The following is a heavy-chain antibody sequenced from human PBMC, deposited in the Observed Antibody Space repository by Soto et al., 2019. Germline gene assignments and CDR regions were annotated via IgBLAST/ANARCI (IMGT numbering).Heavy chain of an antibody. V-gene: IGHV1-69*01. CDR2: NIPIFGTA. Sequence: QVQLVQSGAEAKKPGSSVKVSCKASGGTFSSYAISWERQAPGQGVEWMGGNIPIFGTANYAQKFQGRVTNTADESTSTVYMQLSSLRSEDTAVYYCARDRVGVVGGNYFDYWGQGTLVTVSS. D-gene: IGHD3-22*01. CDR1: GGTFSSYA. J-gene: IGHJ4*02. CDR3: ARDRVGVVGGNYFDY.